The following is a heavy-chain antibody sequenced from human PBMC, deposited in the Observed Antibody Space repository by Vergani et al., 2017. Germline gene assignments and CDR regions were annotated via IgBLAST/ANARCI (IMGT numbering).Heavy chain of an antibody. D-gene: IGHD1-26*01. CDR1: GFSFPGYA. CDR2: VSGSSATP. J-gene: IGHJ4*02. V-gene: IGHV3-23*01. CDR3: AREGHLVGPDLDY. Sequence: EVQLLESGGGLVQPGGSLRLSCEASGFSFPGYAMSWVRQAPGKGLEWVSSVSGSSATPYYADSVKGRFIISRDNVKNSLFLQMNSLRAEDTAVYFCAREGHLVGPDLDYWGQGTLVTVSS.